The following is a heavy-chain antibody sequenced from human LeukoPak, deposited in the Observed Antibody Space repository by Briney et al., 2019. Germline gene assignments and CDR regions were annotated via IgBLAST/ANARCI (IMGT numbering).Heavy chain of an antibody. V-gene: IGHV3-7*03. CDR1: GFTFSSYG. CDR2: IKQDGSEK. Sequence: GGSLRLSCAASGFTFSSYGIHWVRQAPGKGLEWVANIKQDGSEKYYVDSVKGRFTISRDNAKNSLFLQMNSLRAEDTAVYYCARVTGYMIEDYFDYWGQGTLVTVSS. CDR3: ARVTGYMIEDYFDY. D-gene: IGHD3-22*01. J-gene: IGHJ4*02.